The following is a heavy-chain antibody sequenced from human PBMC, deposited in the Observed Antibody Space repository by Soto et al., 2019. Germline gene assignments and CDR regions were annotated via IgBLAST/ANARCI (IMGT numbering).Heavy chain of an antibody. D-gene: IGHD2-15*01. CDR3: VRYCSGGSCPDAFDI. Sequence: PGGSLRLSCAASGFTFSGSAMHWVRQASGKGLEWVGRIRSKVNSDAIAYAASVKGRFSISRDDSKNTAYLQMNSLKTEDTAMYYCVRYCSGGSCPDAFDIWGQGTMVTVSS. J-gene: IGHJ3*02. V-gene: IGHV3-73*01. CDR1: GFTFSGSA. CDR2: IRSKVNSDAI.